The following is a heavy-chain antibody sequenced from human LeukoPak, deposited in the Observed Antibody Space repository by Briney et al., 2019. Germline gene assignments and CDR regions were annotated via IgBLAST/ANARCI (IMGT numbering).Heavy chain of an antibody. CDR1: GLTFTSYG. D-gene: IGHD6-13*01. CDR2: IWYDGTNK. CDR3: ARKYSSSWYADY. Sequence: GGSLTLSCAASGLTFTSYGMHWVRQAPGKGLEWVAVIWYDGTNKYYTDSVKGRFTISRDDSKNTLYLQMNSLRAEDTAVYYCARKYSSSWYADYWGKGTLRTVSS. J-gene: IGHJ4*02. V-gene: IGHV3-33*01.